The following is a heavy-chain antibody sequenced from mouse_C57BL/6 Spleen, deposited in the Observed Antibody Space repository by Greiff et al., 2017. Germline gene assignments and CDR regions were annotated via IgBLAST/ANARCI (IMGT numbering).Heavy chain of an antibody. CDR3: ARQRDYYGSNWYFDV. Sequence: DVHLVESGGDLVKPGGSLKLSCAASGFTFSSYGMSWVRQTPDKRLEWVATISSGGSYTYYPYSVKGRFTISRDNAKNTLYLQMSSLKSEDTAVYYCARQRDYYGSNWYFDVWGTGTTGTVSS. CDR1: GFTFSSYG. J-gene: IGHJ1*03. D-gene: IGHD1-1*01. CDR2: ISSGGSYT. V-gene: IGHV5-6*01.